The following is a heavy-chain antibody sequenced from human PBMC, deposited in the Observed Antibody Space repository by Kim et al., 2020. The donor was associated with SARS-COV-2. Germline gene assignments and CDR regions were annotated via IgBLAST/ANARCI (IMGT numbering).Heavy chain of an antibody. V-gene: IGHV4-59*08. CDR3: PRTVRVAHFEY. CDR1: GVSISSYY. J-gene: IGHJ4*02. D-gene: IGHD3-10*01. CDR2: IYYSGSA. Sequence: SETLSLTCPVSGVSISSYYWSWIRQPPGKGLEWIGYIYYSGSANYNPSLRSRVTISVDTTKNQLSLKLSSVTAADTAVYYCPRTVRVAHFEYGGRGALAT.